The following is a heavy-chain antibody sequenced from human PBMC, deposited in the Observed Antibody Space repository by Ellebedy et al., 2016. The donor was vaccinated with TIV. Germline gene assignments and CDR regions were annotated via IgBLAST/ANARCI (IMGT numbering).Heavy chain of an antibody. D-gene: IGHD3-22*01. CDR3: AKGITMIVVVPDAFDI. CDR1: GFTFSSFG. J-gene: IGHJ3*02. Sequence: GESLKISCAASGFTFSSFGMHWVRQAPGKGLQWVALIWNDGRNEYYADSVKGRFTISRDNAKNSLYLQMNSLRAEDTALYYCAKGITMIVVVPDAFDIWGQGTMVTVSS. CDR2: IWNDGRNE. V-gene: IGHV3-30*02.